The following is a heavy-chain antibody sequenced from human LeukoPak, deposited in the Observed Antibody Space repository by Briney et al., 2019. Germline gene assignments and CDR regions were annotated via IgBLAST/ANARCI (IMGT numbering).Heavy chain of an antibody. CDR1: GYTFTGYY. J-gene: IGHJ4*02. D-gene: IGHD2-2*01. CDR2: IDPNSGGT. Sequence: ASVKVSCKASGYTFTGYYMHWVRQAPGQGLEWMGWIDPNSGGTNYAQKFQGWVTMTRDTSISTAYMELSRLRSDDTAVYYCAREEVVPAARHRLFDYWGQGTLVTVSS. V-gene: IGHV1-2*04. CDR3: AREEVVPAARHRLFDY.